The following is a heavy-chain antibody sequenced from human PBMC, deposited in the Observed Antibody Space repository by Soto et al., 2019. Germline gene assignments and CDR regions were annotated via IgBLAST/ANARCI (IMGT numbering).Heavy chain of an antibody. Sequence: ASVKVSCKASGGTFSSYAISWVRQAPGQGLEWMGGIIPIFGTANYAQKFQGRVTITADVSTSTAYMELSSLRSEDTAVYYCARGRESNSYYGMDVWGQGTTVTVSS. CDR3: ARGRESNSYYGMDV. V-gene: IGHV1-69*13. D-gene: IGHD3-10*01. CDR2: IIPIFGTA. CDR1: GGTFSSYA. J-gene: IGHJ6*02.